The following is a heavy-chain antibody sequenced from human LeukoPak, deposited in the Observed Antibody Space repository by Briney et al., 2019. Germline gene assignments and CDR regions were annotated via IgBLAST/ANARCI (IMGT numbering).Heavy chain of an antibody. J-gene: IGHJ4*02. CDR2: IIPIFGTA. CDR1: GYTFTSYY. V-gene: IGHV1-69*13. Sequence: SVKVSCKASGYTFTSYYMHWVRQAPGQGLEWMGGIIPIFGTANYAQKFQGRVTITADESTSTAYMELSSLRSEDTAVYYCARDKAALKRSYYYDSRGFDYWGQGTLVTVSS. D-gene: IGHD3-22*01. CDR3: ARDKAALKRSYYYDSRGFDY.